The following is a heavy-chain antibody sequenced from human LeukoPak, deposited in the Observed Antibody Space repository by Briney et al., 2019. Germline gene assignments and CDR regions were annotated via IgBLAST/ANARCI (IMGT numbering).Heavy chain of an antibody. Sequence: GGSLRLSCAASGFTFDDYAMHWVRHAPGKGLEWVSGISWNSGSIGYADSVKGRFTISRDNAKNSLYLQMNSLRAEDTALYYCAKGGDYPPYYFDYWGQGTLVTVSS. CDR1: GFTFDDYA. D-gene: IGHD4-17*01. CDR2: ISWNSGSI. J-gene: IGHJ4*02. V-gene: IGHV3-9*01. CDR3: AKGGDYPPYYFDY.